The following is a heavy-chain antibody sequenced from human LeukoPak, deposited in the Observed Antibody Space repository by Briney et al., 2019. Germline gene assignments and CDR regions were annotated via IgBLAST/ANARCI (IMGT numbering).Heavy chain of an antibody. CDR3: ARVLTRYGMDV. V-gene: IGHV3-48*02. CDR1: GFTFSSYS. CDR2: ISSSSSTI. J-gene: IGHJ6*02. Sequence: GGSLRLSCAASGFTFSSYSMNWVRQAPGKGLEWVSYISSSSSTIYYADSVKGRFTISRDNAKNSLYLQMNSQRDEDTAVYYCARVLTRYGMDVWGQGTTVTVSS.